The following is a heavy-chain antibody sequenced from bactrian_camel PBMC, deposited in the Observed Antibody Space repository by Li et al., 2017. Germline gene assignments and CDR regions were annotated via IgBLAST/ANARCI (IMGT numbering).Heavy chain of an antibody. CDR3: AADRALDDDCYVGSLYTDFAY. CDR1: GSTTSC. Sequence: HVQLVESGGGSVKAGGSLRLPCAASGSTTSCMGWFRQAPGKEREAVACVARDGSRTYADSVKGRFTISRDNAKSTLYLQMNNLKPEDTAMYYCAADRALDDDCYVGSLYTDFAYWGQGTQVTVS. V-gene: IGHV3S53*01. J-gene: IGHJ6*01. CDR2: VARDGSR. D-gene: IGHD3*01.